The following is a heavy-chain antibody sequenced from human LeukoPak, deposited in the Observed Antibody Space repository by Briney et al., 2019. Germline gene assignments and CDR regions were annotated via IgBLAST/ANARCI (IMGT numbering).Heavy chain of an antibody. CDR1: GYTFTSYG. D-gene: IGHD3-3*01. Sequence: ASVKVSCKASGYTFTSYGISWVRQAPGQGLEWIGWISAYNGNTNYAQKLQGRVTMTTDTSTSTAYMELRSLRSDDTAVYYCARDPEEYDFWSGYYISYFDYWGQGTLVTVSS. CDR2: ISAYNGNT. CDR3: ARDPEEYDFWSGYYISYFDY. V-gene: IGHV1-18*01. J-gene: IGHJ4*02.